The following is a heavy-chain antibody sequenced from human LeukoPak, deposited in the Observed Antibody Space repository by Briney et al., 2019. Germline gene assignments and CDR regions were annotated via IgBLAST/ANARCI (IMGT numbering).Heavy chain of an antibody. Sequence: KPSETLSLTCTVSGGSISSRTYYWGWIRQPPGKGLEWIGSIYYSGSTYYNPSLKSRVTISVDTSKNQLPLKLSSVTAADTAVYYCARHPWTIGSSSERNWFDPWGQGTLVTVSS. CDR3: ARHPWTIGSSSERNWFDP. CDR2: IYYSGST. V-gene: IGHV4-39*01. CDR1: GGSISSRTYY. J-gene: IGHJ5*02. D-gene: IGHD6-13*01.